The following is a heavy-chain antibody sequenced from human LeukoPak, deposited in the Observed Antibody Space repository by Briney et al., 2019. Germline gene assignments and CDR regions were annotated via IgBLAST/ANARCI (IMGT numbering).Heavy chain of an antibody. CDR3: ASTSGWYEPIDY. CDR1: GFTFSSNA. V-gene: IGHV3-33*08. D-gene: IGHD6-19*01. J-gene: IGHJ4*02. Sequence: GGSLRLSCEASGFTFSSNAMHWVRQAPGKGLEWVAVIWYDGSNKYYADSVKGRFTISRDNSKNTLYLQMNSLRAEDTAVYYCASTSGWYEPIDYWGQGTLVTVSS. CDR2: IWYDGSNK.